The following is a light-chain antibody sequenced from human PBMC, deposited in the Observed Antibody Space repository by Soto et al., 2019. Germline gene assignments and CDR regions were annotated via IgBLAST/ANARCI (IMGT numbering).Light chain of an antibody. CDR1: QSVSSTY. Sequence: EIVLTQSPGTLSLSPGERATLSCRASQSVSSTYLAWYQQKPGQAPRLLIYGASRRATGIPDRFSGSGSGPDFTLTISRLEPEDLAGYYCQQYGSSPLFAFGPGTKVEI. J-gene: IGKJ3*01. CDR3: QQYGSSPLFA. V-gene: IGKV3-20*01. CDR2: GAS.